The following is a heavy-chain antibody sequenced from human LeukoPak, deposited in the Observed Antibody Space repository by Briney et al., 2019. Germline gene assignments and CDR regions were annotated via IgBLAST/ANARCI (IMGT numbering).Heavy chain of an antibody. J-gene: IGHJ6*02. D-gene: IGHD1-26*01. CDR1: GFTVGSNY. Sequence: GGSLRLSCAASGFTVGSNYMSWVRQAPGKGLEWVSIISSGGTTSYADSGKGRFTISRDNSRNTLYLQMNSLRAEDTAVYYCATRGAPGYYYGMDVWGQGTTVTVSS. CDR2: ISSGGTT. CDR3: ATRGAPGYYYGMDV. V-gene: IGHV3-66*01.